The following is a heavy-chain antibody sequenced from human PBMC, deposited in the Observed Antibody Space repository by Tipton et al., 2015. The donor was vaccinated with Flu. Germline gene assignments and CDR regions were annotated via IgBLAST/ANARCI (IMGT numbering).Heavy chain of an antibody. V-gene: IGHV3-7*01. CDR3: AKKMERGQLVGRFDY. Sequence: SLRLSCAASGFTFTTYWMTWVRQAPGKGLEWVANINQDGSEKYYVDSVKGRFTISRDNAKNSLFLQMNSLRAEDTAVYHCAKKMERGQLVGRFDYWGQGTLVTVSS. CDR2: INQDGSEK. D-gene: IGHD6-6*01. J-gene: IGHJ4*02. CDR1: GFTFTTYW.